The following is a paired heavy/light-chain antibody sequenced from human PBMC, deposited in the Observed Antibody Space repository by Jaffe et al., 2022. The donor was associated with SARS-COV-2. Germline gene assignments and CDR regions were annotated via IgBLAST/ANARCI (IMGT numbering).Heavy chain of an antibody. CDR1: GGSISSGSYY. CDR3: AREIGSSSSWYLVGSGGADNWFDP. D-gene: IGHD6-13*01. J-gene: IGHJ5*02. CDR2: IYTSGST. V-gene: IGHV4-61*02. Sequence: QVQLQESGPGLVKPSQTLSLTCTVSGGSISSGSYYWSWIRQPAGKGLEWIGRIYTSGSTNYNPSLKSRVTISVDTSKNQFSLKLSSVTAADTAVYYCAREIGSSSSWYLVGSGGADNWFDPWGQGTLVTVSS.
Light chain of an antibody. J-gene: IGLJ3*02. CDR2: SNN. CDR1: SSNIGSNT. CDR3: AAWDDSLNVWV. Sequence: QSVLTQPPSASGTPGQRVTISCSGSSSNIGSNTVNWYQQLPGTAPKLLIYSNNQRPSGVPDRFSGSKSGTSASLAISGLQSEDEADYYCAAWDDSLNVWVFGGGTKLTVL. V-gene: IGLV1-44*01.